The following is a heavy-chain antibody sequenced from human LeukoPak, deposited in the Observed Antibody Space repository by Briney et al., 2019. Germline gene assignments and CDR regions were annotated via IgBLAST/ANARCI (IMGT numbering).Heavy chain of an antibody. V-gene: IGHV5-51*01. J-gene: IGHJ4*02. CDR2: IYPGDSDP. CDR1: GYSFPTYW. CDR3: ARAYSYGSGSYYHFDY. D-gene: IGHD3-10*01. Sequence: GESLKISCKGSGYSFPTYWIAWVRQMPGKGLEWVGIIYPGDSDPRYSPSFQGQVTISADKSISTAYLQGSSLKASDTAIYYCARAYSYGSGSYYHFDYWGQGTLVTVSS.